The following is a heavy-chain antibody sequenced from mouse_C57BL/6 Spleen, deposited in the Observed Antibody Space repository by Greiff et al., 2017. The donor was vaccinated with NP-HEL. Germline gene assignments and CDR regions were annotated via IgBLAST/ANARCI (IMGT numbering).Heavy chain of an antibody. D-gene: IGHD6-1*01. CDR1: GYTFTDYY. J-gene: IGHJ2*01. CDR3: ARSDSHIDD. Sequence: VQLQQSGAELVRPGASVKLSCKASGYTFTDYYINWVKQRPGQGLEWIARIYPGSGNTYYNEKFKGKATLTADKPSSTAYLQLSSLPSEDSAVYCWARSDSHIDDWGQGTTLTVSS. CDR2: IYPGSGNT. V-gene: IGHV1-76*01.